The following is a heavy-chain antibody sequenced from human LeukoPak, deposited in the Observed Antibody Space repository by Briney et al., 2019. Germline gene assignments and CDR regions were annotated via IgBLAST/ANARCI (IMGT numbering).Heavy chain of an antibody. V-gene: IGHV5-51*01. CDR3: ARHLGIAVAGTVAPDY. Sequence: LGESLKISCKGSGYSFTSYWIGWVRQMPGKGLEWMGIIYPSDSDTRYSPPFQGQVTISADKSISTAYLQWSSLKASDTAMYYCARHLGIAVAGTVAPDYWGQGTLVTVSS. CDR1: GYSFTSYW. D-gene: IGHD6-19*01. J-gene: IGHJ4*02. CDR2: IYPSDSDT.